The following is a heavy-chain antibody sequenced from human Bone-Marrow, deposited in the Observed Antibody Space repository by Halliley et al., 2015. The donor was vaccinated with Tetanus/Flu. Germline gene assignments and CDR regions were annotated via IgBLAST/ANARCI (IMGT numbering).Heavy chain of an antibody. Sequence: TLSLTCTVSGGSISRDYWSWIRQPPGKGLEWIGYIYYSGNTYYNPSLKSRVTISVDRSKNQFSLKLSSVTAADTAVYYCARQVSTLGNNWFDPWGREPWSPSPQ. CDR3: ARQVSTLGNNWFDP. J-gene: IGHJ5*02. D-gene: IGHD7-27*01. CDR2: IYYSGNT. CDR1: GGSISRDY. V-gene: IGHV4-59*08.